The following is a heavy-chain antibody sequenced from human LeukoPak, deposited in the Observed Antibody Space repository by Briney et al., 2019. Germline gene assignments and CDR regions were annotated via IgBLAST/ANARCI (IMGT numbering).Heavy chain of an antibody. CDR3: ATFLGELLVRRNWFVP. CDR2: FDPEDGET. D-gene: IGHD3-10*01. V-gene: IGHV1-24*01. CDR1: GYTLTELS. Sequence: ASVKVSCKVSGYTLTELSMHWVRQAPGKGLEWMGGFDPEDGETIYAQKFQGRVTMTEDTSTDTAYMELSSLRSEDTAVYYCATFLGELLVRRNWFVPWGQGTLVTVSS. J-gene: IGHJ5*02.